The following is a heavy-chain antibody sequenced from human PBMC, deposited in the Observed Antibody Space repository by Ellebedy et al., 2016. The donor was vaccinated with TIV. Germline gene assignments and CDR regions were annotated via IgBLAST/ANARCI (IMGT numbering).Heavy chain of an antibody. Sequence: GESLKISCKGSGYSFTSYWIGWVRQMPGKGLEWMGIIYPGDSDTRYSPSFQGQVTISTDKSLSTAYLQWSSLKASDTAMYYCARLPSYSSSRARIYWYFDLWGRGTLVTVSS. D-gene: IGHD6-13*01. CDR2: IYPGDSDT. J-gene: IGHJ2*01. V-gene: IGHV5-51*01. CDR1: GYSFTSYW. CDR3: ARLPSYSSSRARIYWYFDL.